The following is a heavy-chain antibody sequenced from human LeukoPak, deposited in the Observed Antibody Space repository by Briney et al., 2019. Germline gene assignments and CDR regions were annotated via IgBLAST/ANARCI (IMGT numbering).Heavy chain of an antibody. CDR1: GYTLTELS. CDR2: FDPEDGET. J-gene: IGHJ3*02. CDR3: ATDSATIGGTDVFDI. D-gene: IGHD4-23*01. V-gene: IGHV1-24*01. Sequence: ASVKVSCKVSGYTLTELSMHWVRQAPGKGLEWMGGFDPEDGETIYAQKFQGRVTMTEDTSTDTAYMELSSLRSEDTAVYYCATDSATIGGTDVFDIWGQGTMVTVSS.